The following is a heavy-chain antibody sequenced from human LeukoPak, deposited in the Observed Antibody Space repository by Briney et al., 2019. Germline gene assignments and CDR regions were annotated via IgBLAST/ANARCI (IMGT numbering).Heavy chain of an antibody. J-gene: IGHJ6*02. Sequence: GGSLRLSCAASGFTFSSYDMHWVRQATGKGLEWVSAIGTAGDTYYPGSVKGRFTISRENAKNSLYLQMSSLRAGDTAVYYCARASMTGIAAAGTEYGMDVWGQGTTVTVSS. V-gene: IGHV3-13*01. D-gene: IGHD6-13*01. CDR2: IGTAGDT. CDR3: ARASMTGIAAAGTEYGMDV. CDR1: GFTFSSYD.